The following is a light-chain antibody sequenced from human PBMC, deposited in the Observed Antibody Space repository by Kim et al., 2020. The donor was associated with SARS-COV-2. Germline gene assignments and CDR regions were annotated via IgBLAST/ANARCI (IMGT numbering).Light chain of an antibody. CDR3: QQRSNRLLT. Sequence: LSTGEGATLSCRASQIVSNYLAWYQQKPGQAPRLLIYDVVYRATGVPARFSGSGSGTDFTLTISSLEPEDFAVYYCQQRSNRLLTFGGGTKVDIK. J-gene: IGKJ4*01. CDR1: QIVSNY. CDR2: DVV. V-gene: IGKV3-11*01.